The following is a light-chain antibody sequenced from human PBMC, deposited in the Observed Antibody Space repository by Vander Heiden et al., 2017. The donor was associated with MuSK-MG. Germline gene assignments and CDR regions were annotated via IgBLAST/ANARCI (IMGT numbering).Light chain of an antibody. CDR1: SSYVGSYNL. Sequence: QSALTQPASVSASPGQSFTIPCTGTSSYVGSYNLVYWDQQHPGKAPKLMIYEGSKRPSGVSNRFSGSKSGNTASLTISGLQAEDEADYYCCSYASSSTCVFGTGTKVTVL. J-gene: IGLJ1*01. CDR3: CSYASSSTCV. V-gene: IGLV2-23*01. CDR2: EGS.